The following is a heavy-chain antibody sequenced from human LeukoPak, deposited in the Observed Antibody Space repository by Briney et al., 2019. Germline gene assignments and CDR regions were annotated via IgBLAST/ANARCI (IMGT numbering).Heavy chain of an antibody. V-gene: IGHV3-53*01. Sequence: GGSLRLSCAASGFTVSSNYMSWVRQAPGKGLEWVSVIYSGGSTYYADSVKGRFTISRDNSKNTLYLQMNSLRAEDTAVYYCARDLLKWDLGDYWGQGTLVTVSS. CDR3: ARDLLKWDLGDY. D-gene: IGHD1-26*01. CDR2: IYSGGST. CDR1: GFTVSSNY. J-gene: IGHJ4*02.